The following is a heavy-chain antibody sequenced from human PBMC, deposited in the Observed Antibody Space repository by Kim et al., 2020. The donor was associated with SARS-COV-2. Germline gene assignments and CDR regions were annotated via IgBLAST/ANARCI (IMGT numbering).Heavy chain of an antibody. CDR1: GFTFSSYT. V-gene: IGHV3-21*01. CDR3: ATARSGSRGYFFES. Sequence: LSLTCAASGFTFSSYTMNWVRQAPGKGLEWVSSISTRGDDIYYADSVKGRFTISRDNTKNSLYLQMRSLRAEDTAVFYCATARSGSRGYFFESWGQG. D-gene: IGHD3-10*01. CDR2: ISTRGDDI. J-gene: IGHJ4*02.